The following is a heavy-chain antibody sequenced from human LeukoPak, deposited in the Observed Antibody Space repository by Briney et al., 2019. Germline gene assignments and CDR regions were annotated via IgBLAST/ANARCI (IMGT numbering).Heavy chain of an antibody. Sequence: ASVKVSCKASGYTFTGYYMHWVRQAPGQGLEWMGWINPNSGGTNYAQKFQGRVTMTRDTSISAAYMELSRLRSDDTAVYYCARWVGSGWSDAFDIWGQGTMVTVSS. CDR3: ARWVGSGWSDAFDI. D-gene: IGHD6-19*01. V-gene: IGHV1-2*02. CDR2: INPNSGGT. J-gene: IGHJ3*02. CDR1: GYTFTGYY.